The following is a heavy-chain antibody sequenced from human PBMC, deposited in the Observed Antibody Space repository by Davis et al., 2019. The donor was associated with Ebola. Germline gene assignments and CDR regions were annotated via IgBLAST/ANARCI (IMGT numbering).Heavy chain of an antibody. CDR2: INSDGSST. CDR3: ARDTYRITIFGVGPRYGMDV. V-gene: IGHV3-74*01. J-gene: IGHJ6*02. D-gene: IGHD3-3*01. CDR1: GFTFSSYW. Sequence: HTGGSLRLSCAASGFTFSSYWMHWVRQAPGKGLVWVSRINSDGSSTSYADSVKGRFTISRDNAKNTLYLQMNSLRAEDTAVYYCARDTYRITIFGVGPRYGMDVWGQGTTVTVSS.